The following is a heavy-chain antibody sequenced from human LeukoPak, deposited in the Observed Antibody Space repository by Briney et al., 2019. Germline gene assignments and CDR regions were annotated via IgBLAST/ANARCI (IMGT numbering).Heavy chain of an antibody. V-gene: IGHV3-21*01. CDR1: GFTFTSYT. J-gene: IGHJ3*01. Sequence: GGSLRLSCAASGFTFTSYTMSWVRQAPGRGREWVSSITTSSSYICYADSVKGRFTISRDNARNSVCLQMSSLRPEDTAIYYCARDFSPPYTSSEDGFDLWGQGAMVTVSS. D-gene: IGHD6-13*01. CDR2: ITTSSSYI. CDR3: ARDFSPPYTSSEDGFDL.